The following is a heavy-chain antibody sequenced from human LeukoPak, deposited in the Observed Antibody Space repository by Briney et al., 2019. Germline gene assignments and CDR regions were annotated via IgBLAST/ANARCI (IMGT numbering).Heavy chain of an antibody. CDR3: ARAQFGGSDY. V-gene: IGHV4-59*01. D-gene: IGHD3-10*01. J-gene: IGHJ4*02. Sequence: SETLSLTCTVSGGSISSYYWSWIRQPPGKGLEWIGYIYYSGSTNYNPSLKSRVTISVDTSKNQFSLKLSSVTAADTAVYYCARAQFGGSDYWGQGTLVTVSS. CDR2: IYYSGST. CDR1: GGSISSYY.